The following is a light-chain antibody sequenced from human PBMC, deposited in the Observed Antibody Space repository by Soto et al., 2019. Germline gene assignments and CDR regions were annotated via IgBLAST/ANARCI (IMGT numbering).Light chain of an antibody. V-gene: IGKV1-5*01. CDR1: QSISSW. CDR3: QQYNNYRT. Sequence: DIQMSQSASTLSASVGDRVTITCRASQSISSWLACYQQKPGKAPKLLIYDASSLESGVPSRFSGSGSATEFTLTISSLQPDDFATYYCQQYNNYRTFGQGTKVDIK. J-gene: IGKJ1*01. CDR2: DAS.